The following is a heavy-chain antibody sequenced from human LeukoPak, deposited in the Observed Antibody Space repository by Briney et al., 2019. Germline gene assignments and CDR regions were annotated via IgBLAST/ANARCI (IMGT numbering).Heavy chain of an antibody. CDR3: ATVFYPWRELPILDY. D-gene: IGHD1-26*01. J-gene: IGHJ4*02. CDR2: FDPEDGET. Sequence: ASVKVSCKVSGYTLTELSMHWVRQAPGKGLEWMGGFDPEDGETIYAQKFQGRVTMTADTSTDTAYVELSSLRSEDTAVYYCATVFYPWRELPILDYWGQGTLVTVSS. CDR1: GYTLTELS. V-gene: IGHV1-24*01.